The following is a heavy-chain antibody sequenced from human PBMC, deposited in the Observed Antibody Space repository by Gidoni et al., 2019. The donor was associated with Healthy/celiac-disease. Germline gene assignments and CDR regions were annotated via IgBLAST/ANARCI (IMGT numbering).Heavy chain of an antibody. CDR2: ISGSGGST. D-gene: IGHD3-10*01. CDR3: AKTFYGSGSYFRY. J-gene: IGHJ4*02. Sequence: EVQLVEYGGGLVQPGGSLRLSCAASGFTFSSSAMIWVRQAPGKGLEWVSAISGSGGSTYYADSVKGRFTISRDNSKNTLYLQMNSLRAEDTAVYYCAKTFYGSGSYFRYWGQGTLVTVSS. CDR1: GFTFSSSA. V-gene: IGHV3-23*04.